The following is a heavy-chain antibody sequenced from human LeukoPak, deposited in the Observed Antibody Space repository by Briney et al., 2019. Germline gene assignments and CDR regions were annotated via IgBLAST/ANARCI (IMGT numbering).Heavy chain of an antibody. CDR2: ISTSSSYI. V-gene: IGHV3-21*01. CDR3: ARGVVTAIRGGYYFDY. D-gene: IGHD2-21*02. J-gene: IGHJ4*02. Sequence: GGSLRLSCAASGFTFSTYSMNWVRQAPGKGLEWVSSISTSSSYIYYADSVKGRFTISRDNAKNSLYLQVNSLRAEDTAVYYCARGVVTAIRGGYYFDYWGPGTLVTVSS. CDR1: GFTFSTYS.